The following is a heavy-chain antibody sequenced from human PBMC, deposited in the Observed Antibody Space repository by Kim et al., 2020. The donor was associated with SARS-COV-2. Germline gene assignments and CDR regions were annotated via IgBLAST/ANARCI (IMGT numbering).Heavy chain of an antibody. Sequence: GGSLRLSCAASGFTFSSYGMHWVRQAPGKGLEWVAVIWYDGSNKYYADSVKGRFTISRDNSKNTLYLQMNSLRAEDTAVYYCAREGTYSHYYYYMDVWGKGTTVTVSS. CDR2: IWYDGSNK. J-gene: IGHJ6*03. CDR1: GFTFSSYG. CDR3: AREGTYSHYYYYMDV. V-gene: IGHV3-33*01. D-gene: IGHD2-21*01.